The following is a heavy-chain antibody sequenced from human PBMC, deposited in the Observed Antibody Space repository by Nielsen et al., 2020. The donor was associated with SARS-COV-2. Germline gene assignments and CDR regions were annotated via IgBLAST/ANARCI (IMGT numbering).Heavy chain of an antibody. CDR3: ARHPYYYDSSQAFDI. Sequence: GSLRLSCTASGGSISSGGYYWNWIRQPPGKGLEWIGEIHPSGNTNYNPSLESRVTMSLDTSKNQFSLKLSSVTAADTAVYYCARHPYYYDSSQAFDIWGQGTMVTVSS. J-gene: IGHJ3*02. CDR2: IHPSGNT. CDR1: GGSISSGGYY. D-gene: IGHD3-22*01. V-gene: IGHV4-61*08.